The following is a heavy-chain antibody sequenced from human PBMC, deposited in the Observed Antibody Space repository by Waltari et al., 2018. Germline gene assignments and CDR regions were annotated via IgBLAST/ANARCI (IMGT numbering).Heavy chain of an antibody. CDR1: GYTFTSYD. D-gene: IGHD1-26*01. CDR3: ARAQSRRSGSYRRRPYYFDY. V-gene: IGHV1-8*01. J-gene: IGHJ4*02. CDR2: RNPNSGNT. Sequence: QVQLVQSGAEVKKPGASVKVSCKASGYTFTSYDINWVRQATGQGLEWMGWRNPNSGNTGYAQKCQGRVTMTRNTSISTAYMELSSLRSEDTAVYYCARAQSRRSGSYRRRPYYFDYWGQGTLVTVSS.